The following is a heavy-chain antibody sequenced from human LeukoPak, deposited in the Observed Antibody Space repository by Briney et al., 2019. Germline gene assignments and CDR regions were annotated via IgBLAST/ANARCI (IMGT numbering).Heavy chain of an antibody. J-gene: IGHJ5*02. CDR2: ITGIGTSV. CDR3: TRDPQYSDT. D-gene: IGHD4-11*01. V-gene: IGHV3-11*01. CDR1: GITFSDYY. Sequence: PGGSLRLSCAASGITFSDYYINWIRQAPGRGLEWIAHITGIGTSVYYADSVKGRFTVSRDNAANSVLLQMDSLRVDDSAVYFCTRDPQYSDTWGWGTLVTVSS.